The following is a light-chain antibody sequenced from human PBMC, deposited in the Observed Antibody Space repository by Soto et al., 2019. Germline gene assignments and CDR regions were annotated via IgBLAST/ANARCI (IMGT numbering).Light chain of an antibody. CDR1: QSVSSN. Sequence: EIVMTQCPATMSASPGERATLSCTASQSVSSNLAWYQQKPGQAPRLLIYGASTRATDIPARFSGSGSGTEFTLSISSLQSEDFAVYYCQQYNNWPPTNTFGQGAKLEIK. CDR2: GAS. J-gene: IGKJ2*01. V-gene: IGKV3-15*01. CDR3: QQYNNWPPTNT.